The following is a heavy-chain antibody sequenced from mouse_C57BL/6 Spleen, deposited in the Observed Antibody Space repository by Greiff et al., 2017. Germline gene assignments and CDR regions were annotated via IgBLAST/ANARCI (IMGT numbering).Heavy chain of an antibody. CDR1: GYTFTSYW. CDR3: ARSGDGYPFAY. Sequence: QVQLQQPGAELVKPGASVKLSCKASGYTFTSYWMHWVKQRPGQGLEWIGMIHPNSGSTNYNEKFKSKATLTVDKASSTAYRQLSSLTSEDSAVYYCARSGDGYPFAYWGQGTLVTVSA. D-gene: IGHD2-3*01. J-gene: IGHJ3*01. V-gene: IGHV1-64*01. CDR2: IHPNSGST.